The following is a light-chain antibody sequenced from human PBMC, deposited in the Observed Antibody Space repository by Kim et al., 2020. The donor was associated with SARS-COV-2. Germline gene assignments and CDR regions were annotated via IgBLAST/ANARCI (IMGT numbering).Light chain of an antibody. CDR3: QQYGSLKT. Sequence: LSPGERATPSCRASQSVPNNFLAWYQQKPGQAPRLLIYDASTRAAGIPDRFSGSGSGTDFTLTVSRLEPEDFAVYHCQQYGSLKTFGQGTKVDIK. CDR2: DAS. V-gene: IGKV3-20*01. J-gene: IGKJ1*01. CDR1: QSVPNNF.